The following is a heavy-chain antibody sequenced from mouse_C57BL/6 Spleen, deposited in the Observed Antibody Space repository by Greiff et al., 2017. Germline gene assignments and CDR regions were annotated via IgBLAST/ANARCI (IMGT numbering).Heavy chain of an antibody. CDR1: GYTFTSYW. CDR2: IHPNSGST. J-gene: IGHJ1*03. CDR3: ALHYDTGYWYFDG. V-gene: IGHV1-64*01. Sequence: QVQLQQPGAELVKPGASVKLSCKASGYTFTSYWMHWVKQRPGQGLEWIGMIHPNSGSTNYNEKFKSKATLTVDKSSSTAYMQLSSLTSEDSAVYYCALHYDTGYWYFDGWGTGTTVTVSS. D-gene: IGHD2-4*01.